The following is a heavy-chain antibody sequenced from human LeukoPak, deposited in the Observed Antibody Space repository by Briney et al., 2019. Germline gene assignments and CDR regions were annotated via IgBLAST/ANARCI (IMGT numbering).Heavy chain of an antibody. D-gene: IGHD5-12*01. CDR3: ARGGYSFDY. V-gene: IGHV3-7*01. CDR2: LHADGNEK. J-gene: IGHJ4*02. CDR1: GFSLSGYW. Sequence: GGSLRLSCAASGFSLSGYWMSWVRQAPGKGLEWVARLHADGNEKYYVDSVKGRFTVSRDNAKNSLYVQMNSLRVEDTAVYYCARGGYSFDYLGQGTLVTVSS.